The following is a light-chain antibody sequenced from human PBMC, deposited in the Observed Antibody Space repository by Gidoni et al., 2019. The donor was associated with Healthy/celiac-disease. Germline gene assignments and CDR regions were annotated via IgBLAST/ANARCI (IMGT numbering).Light chain of an antibody. J-gene: IGKJ2*01. Sequence: EIVLTQSPGTLSLSPGERATLSCRASQSVSSSYLAWYQKKPGQPPSLLIYGASIRGTGLPDMCSGSGSGTDFTLTISRLEAEDFAVYYCQQYGSSPLFGQGTKLEIK. CDR1: QSVSSSY. V-gene: IGKV3-20*01. CDR3: QQYGSSPL. CDR2: GAS.